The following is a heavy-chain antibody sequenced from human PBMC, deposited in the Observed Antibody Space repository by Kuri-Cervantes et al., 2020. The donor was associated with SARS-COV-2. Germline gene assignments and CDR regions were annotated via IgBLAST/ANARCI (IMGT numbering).Heavy chain of an antibody. Sequence: GESLKISCAASGFTVSSNEMSWVRQAPGKGLEWVSAISGSGGSTYYADSVKGRFTISRDNAKNSLYLQMNSPRAEDTAVYYCARVGSTSCADYWGQGTLVTVSS. J-gene: IGHJ4*02. CDR3: ARVGSTSCADY. D-gene: IGHD2-2*01. CDR2: ISGSGGST. CDR1: GFTVSSNE. V-gene: IGHV3-23*01.